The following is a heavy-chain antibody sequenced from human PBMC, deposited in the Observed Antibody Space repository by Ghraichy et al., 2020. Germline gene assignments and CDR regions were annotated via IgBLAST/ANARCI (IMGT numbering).Heavy chain of an antibody. Sequence: GTLRLSCAASGLTFSGYVMNWVRQAPGKGLEWVSSISANGGNTYYADSVKGRFTVSRDNSKNTLYLQMNSVRAEDTAVYYCAKAWGNCSGGTCPSYNWFDPWGQGTLVTVSS. J-gene: IGHJ5*02. CDR1: GLTFSGYV. CDR2: ISANGGNT. CDR3: AKAWGNCSGGTCPSYNWFDP. D-gene: IGHD2-15*01. V-gene: IGHV3-23*01.